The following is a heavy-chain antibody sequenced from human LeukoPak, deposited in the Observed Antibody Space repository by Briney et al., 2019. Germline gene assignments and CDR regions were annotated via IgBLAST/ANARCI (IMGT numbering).Heavy chain of an antibody. V-gene: IGHV3-30*18. CDR2: ISYDETNK. Sequence: PGGSLRLSCVASGFTFSNYGMHWVRQAPGKGLEWVAVISYDETNKYYTESVKGRFTISRDQSKNTLYLQMNSLRVEDTAVYYCTQDVSNGYRIVNFHYWGQGLLVYVFS. CDR1: GFTFSNYG. J-gene: IGHJ4*02. D-gene: IGHD6-13*01. CDR3: TQDVSNGYRIVNFHY.